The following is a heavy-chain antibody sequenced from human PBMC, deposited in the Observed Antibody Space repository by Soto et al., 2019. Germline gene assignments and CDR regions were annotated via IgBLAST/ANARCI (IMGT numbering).Heavy chain of an antibody. Sequence: QVHLVESWGGVVQPGRSLRLSCAASGFTFRNYAMHWVRQAPGKGLECVAVISYDGGNKFYRDYVKGRITISRDNSKTTLYLQIDSLRYEDTAVYYCAIGDREDVAVVTGLRPGEYGVDVWGQGTPVTVSS. CDR1: GFTFRNYA. J-gene: IGHJ6*02. D-gene: IGHD2-2*01. CDR3: AIGDREDVAVVTGLRPGEYGVDV. V-gene: IGHV3-30-3*01. CDR2: ISYDGGNK.